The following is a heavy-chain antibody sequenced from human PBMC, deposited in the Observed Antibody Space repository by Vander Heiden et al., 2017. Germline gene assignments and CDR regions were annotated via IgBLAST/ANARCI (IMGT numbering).Heavy chain of an antibody. CDR1: GFTFSGSA. V-gene: IGHV3-73*01. J-gene: IGHJ4*02. Sequence: EVQLVESRGGLVQPGGSLKLSCAASGFTFSGSAMHGVRQASGKGLEWVGRSRSKANSYATAYAASVKGRFTISRDDSKNTAYLQMNSLKTEDTAVYYCTRVPGEMATNDWGQGTMVTVSS. CDR2: SRSKANSYAT. CDR3: TRVPGEMATND. D-gene: IGHD5-12*01.